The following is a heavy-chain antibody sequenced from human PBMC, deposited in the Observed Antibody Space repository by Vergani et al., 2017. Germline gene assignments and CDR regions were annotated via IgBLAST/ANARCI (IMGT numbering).Heavy chain of an antibody. J-gene: IGHJ4*02. Sequence: QVQLQESGPGLVKPSETLSLTCTVSGGSISSYYWSWIRQPPGKGLEWIGYIYYSGSTNYNPSLKSRVTISVDTSKNQFSLKLSSVTAADTAVYYCAREGGYCSSTSCYHFDYWGQGTLVTVSS. D-gene: IGHD2-2*01. CDR3: AREGGYCSSTSCYHFDY. CDR1: GGSISSYY. CDR2: IYYSGST. V-gene: IGHV4-59*01.